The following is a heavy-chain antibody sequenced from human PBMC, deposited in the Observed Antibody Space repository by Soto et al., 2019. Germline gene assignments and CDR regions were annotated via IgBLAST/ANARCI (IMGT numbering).Heavy chain of an antibody. CDR2: IKQDGSEK. V-gene: IGHV3-7*01. CDR1: GFTFSSYW. D-gene: IGHD2-21*01. J-gene: IGHJ4*02. Sequence: PGGSLRLSCAASGFTFSSYWMSWVRQAPGKGLEWVANIKQDGSEKYYVDSVKGRFTISRDNAKNSLYLQMNSLRAEDTAVYYCARVKVLHSMIDPIDYWGQGTLVTVS. CDR3: ARVKVLHSMIDPIDY.